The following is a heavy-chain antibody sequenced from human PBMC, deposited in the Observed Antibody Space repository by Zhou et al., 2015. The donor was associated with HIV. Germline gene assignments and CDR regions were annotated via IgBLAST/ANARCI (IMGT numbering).Heavy chain of an antibody. CDR1: GGTFSSYT. CDR2: IIPILGIA. V-gene: IGHV1-69*08. Sequence: QVQLVQSGAEVKKPGSSVKVSCKASGGTFSSYTISWVRQAPGQGLEWMGRIIPILGIANYAQKFQGRVTITADKSTSTAYMELSSLRSEDTAVYYCARDSSRGGAAAGNFDYWGQGTLVTVSS. D-gene: IGHD6-13*01. CDR3: ARDSSRGGAAAGNFDY. J-gene: IGHJ4*02.